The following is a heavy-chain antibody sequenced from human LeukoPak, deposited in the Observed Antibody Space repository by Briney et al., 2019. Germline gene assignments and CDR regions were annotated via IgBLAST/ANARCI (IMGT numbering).Heavy chain of an antibody. CDR1: GGSISSGDYY. CDR3: ARERDHIVGSYYFDY. V-gene: IGHV4-30-4*08. D-gene: IGHD2-15*01. CDR2: IYYSGST. J-gene: IGHJ4*02. Sequence: SETLSLTCTVSGGSISSGDYYWSWIRQPPGKGLEWIGYIYYSGSTYYNPSLKSRVTISVDTSKNQFSLNLSSVTAADTAVYYCARERDHIVGSYYFDYWGQGTLVTVSS.